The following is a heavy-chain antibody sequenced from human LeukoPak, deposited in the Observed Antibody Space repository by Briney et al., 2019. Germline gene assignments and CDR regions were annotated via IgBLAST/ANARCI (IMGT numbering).Heavy chain of an antibody. Sequence: ASVKVSCKASGYTFTSYYMHWVRQAPGQGLEWMGIINPSGGSTSYAQKFQGRVTMTRDTSTSTVYMELSSLRSEDTAVYYCARVTIFQDPTGYRDAFDIWGQGTMVTVSS. CDR3: ARVTIFQDPTGYRDAFDI. D-gene: IGHD3-3*01. V-gene: IGHV1-46*01. J-gene: IGHJ3*02. CDR2: INPSGGST. CDR1: GYTFTSYY.